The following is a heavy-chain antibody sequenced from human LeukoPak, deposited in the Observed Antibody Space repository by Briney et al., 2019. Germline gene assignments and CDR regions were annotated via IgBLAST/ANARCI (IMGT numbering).Heavy chain of an antibody. CDR1: GLIFNSYA. CDR3: AKDRDCSGGSCYSSGRWYYGMDV. Sequence: PGGSLRLSCAASGLIFNSYAMHWVRQAPGKGLEWVAVISYDGSNKYYADSVKGRFTISRDNSKNTLYLQMNSLRAEDTAVYYCAKDRDCSGGSCYSSGRWYYGMDVWGQGTTVTVSS. J-gene: IGHJ6*02. V-gene: IGHV3-30*18. D-gene: IGHD2-15*01. CDR2: ISYDGSNK.